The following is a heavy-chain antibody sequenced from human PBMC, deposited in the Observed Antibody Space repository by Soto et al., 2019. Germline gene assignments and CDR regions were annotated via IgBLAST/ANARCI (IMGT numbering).Heavy chain of an antibody. CDR1: GFTFSSYG. V-gene: IGHV3-30*18. D-gene: IGHD3-9*01. J-gene: IGHJ4*02. Sequence: PAGSLRLSCAASGFTFSSYGMHWVREAPGKGLEWVAVISYDGSNKYYADSVKGRFTISRDNSKNTLYLQMNSLRAEDTAVYYCAKDPVPLRYFDGSFDYWGQGTLVTVSS. CDR2: ISYDGSNK. CDR3: AKDPVPLRYFDGSFDY.